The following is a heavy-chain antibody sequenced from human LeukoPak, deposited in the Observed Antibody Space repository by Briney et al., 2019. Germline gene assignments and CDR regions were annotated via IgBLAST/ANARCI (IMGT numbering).Heavy chain of an antibody. CDR2: VYYTGIT. V-gene: IGHV4-59*12. CDR1: GASISSFY. J-gene: IGHJ4*02. D-gene: IGHD4-17*01. CDR3: ARSYGDYYKGFYDY. Sequence: SETLSLSCTVSGASISSFYWSWIRQPPGKGLEWIGYVYYTGITNYNPSLKSRVTISVDKSKTQFSLKLNSVTAADTAVYYCARSYGDYYKGFYDYWGQGTLVTVST.